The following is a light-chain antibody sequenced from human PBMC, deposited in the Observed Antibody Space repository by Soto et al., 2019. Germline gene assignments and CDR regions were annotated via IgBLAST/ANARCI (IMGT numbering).Light chain of an antibody. CDR3: QQYENLPT. CDR2: DAS. V-gene: IGKV1-33*01. J-gene: IGKJ5*01. CDR1: QNINNY. Sequence: DVQRPQFPSSLSASVGDRVTVTCQASQNINNYLNWYQQKPGRAPKLLIYDASNLEAGVPSRFRGSGSGTDFTFTISRLQPEDIATYYCQQYENLPTFGQGTRLEIK.